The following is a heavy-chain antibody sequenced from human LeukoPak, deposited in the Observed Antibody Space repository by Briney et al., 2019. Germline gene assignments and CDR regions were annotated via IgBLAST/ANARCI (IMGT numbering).Heavy chain of an antibody. CDR2: ISGSGGST. Sequence: TGGSLRLSCAASGFTFSSYAMSWVRQAPGKGLEWVSAISGSGGSTYYADSVKGRFTISRDNSKNTLYLQMNSLRAEDTAVYYCAKAEYDFWSGYSYWGQGTLVTVSS. D-gene: IGHD3-3*01. CDR3: AKAEYDFWSGYSY. J-gene: IGHJ4*02. V-gene: IGHV3-23*01. CDR1: GFTFSSYA.